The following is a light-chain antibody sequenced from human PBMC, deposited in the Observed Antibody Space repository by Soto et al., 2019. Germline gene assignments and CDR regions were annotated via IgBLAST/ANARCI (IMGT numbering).Light chain of an antibody. CDR3: QQRSNWRT. J-gene: IGKJ1*01. Sequence: EILLSQSPTTLSLSRGERATRSCRASHSVSRYLAWYQQKPGKAPRLLIYDASNRATGIPARLSGRGSGTDFTLTIRSLEPEDFAVYYCQQRSNWRTFGQGTKVDIK. V-gene: IGKV3-11*01. CDR1: HSVSRY. CDR2: DAS.